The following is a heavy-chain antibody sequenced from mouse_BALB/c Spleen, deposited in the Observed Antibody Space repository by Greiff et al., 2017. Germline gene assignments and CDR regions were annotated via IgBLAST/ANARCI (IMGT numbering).Heavy chain of an antibody. CDR3: NACHGSYAMDY. D-gene: IGHD1-1*02. V-gene: IGHV14-4*02. CDR1: GFNIKDYY. CDR2: IDPENGDT. Sequence: EVQVVESGAELVRSGASVKLSCTASGFNIKDYYMHWVKQRPEQGLEWIGWIDPENGDTEYAPKFQGKATMTADTSSNTAYLQLSSLTSEDTAVYYCNACHGSYAMDYWGQGTSVTVSS. J-gene: IGHJ4*01.